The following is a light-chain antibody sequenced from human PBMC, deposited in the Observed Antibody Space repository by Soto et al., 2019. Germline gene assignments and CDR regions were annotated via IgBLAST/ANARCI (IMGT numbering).Light chain of an antibody. V-gene: IGLV2-14*01. CDR2: EVS. CDR3: SSYINSITFVV. CDR1: SSDVGANNY. Sequence: QSALTQPASVSGSPGQPITISCTGTSSDVGANNYVSWYQHHPGKAPKLLIDEVSNRPSGVSSRFSASKSGNTASLTISGRQAEDEADYYCSSYINSITFVVFGGGTKLTVL. J-gene: IGLJ2*01.